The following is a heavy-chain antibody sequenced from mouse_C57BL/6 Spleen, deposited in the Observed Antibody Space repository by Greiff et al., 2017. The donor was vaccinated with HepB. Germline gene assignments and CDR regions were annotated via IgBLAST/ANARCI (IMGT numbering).Heavy chain of an antibody. CDR2: ISGGGGNT. Sequence: EVKLVESGGGLVKPGGSLKLSCAASGFTFSSYTMSWVRQTPEKRLEWVATISGGGGNTYYPDSVKGRFTISRDNAKNTLYLQLSSLRSEETALYYCASGYGNYEGLAYWGRGTLVTVSA. J-gene: IGHJ3*01. CDR3: ASGYGNYEGLAY. CDR1: GFTFSSYT. D-gene: IGHD2-1*01. V-gene: IGHV5-9*01.